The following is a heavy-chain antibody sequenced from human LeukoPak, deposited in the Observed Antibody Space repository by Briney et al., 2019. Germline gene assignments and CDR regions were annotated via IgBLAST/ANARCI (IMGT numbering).Heavy chain of an antibody. Sequence: PSETLSLTCTVSGGSIGSYYWSWIRQPPGKGLEWIGYIYYSGSTNYNPSLKSRVNISVDTSKNQFSLKLTSVTAADTAVYYCARLSQGDYYYGMDVWGQGTTVTVSS. CDR2: IYYSGST. CDR1: GGSIGSYY. J-gene: IGHJ6*02. V-gene: IGHV4-59*08. D-gene: IGHD2/OR15-2a*01. CDR3: ARLSQGDYYYGMDV.